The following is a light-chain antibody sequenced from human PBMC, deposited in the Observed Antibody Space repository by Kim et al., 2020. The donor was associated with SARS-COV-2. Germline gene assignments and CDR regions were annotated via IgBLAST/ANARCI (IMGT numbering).Light chain of an antibody. CDR2: KAS. J-gene: IGKJ4*01. Sequence: ASVGDSVTITCRASQSISSWLAWYQHRPGTAPKLLIYKASTLQTGVPSRFSGSVSGTEFTLTISSLVPDDFATYFCQQYNSYPLTFGGGTKVDIK. V-gene: IGKV1-5*03. CDR3: QQYNSYPLT. CDR1: QSISSW.